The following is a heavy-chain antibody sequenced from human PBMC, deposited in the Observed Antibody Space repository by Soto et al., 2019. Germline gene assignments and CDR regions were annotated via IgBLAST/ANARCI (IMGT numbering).Heavy chain of an antibody. CDR1: RYSFTSYW. J-gene: IGHJ4*02. CDR2: IYPGDSET. D-gene: IGHD3-3*01. CDR3: ARLGDGLNPYYFDS. V-gene: IGHV5-51*01. Sequence: GESLKISCKASRYSFTSYWIGWVRQKPGKGLEWMGIIYPGDSETRYSPSFQGQVTISADKSINTAYLQWSSLKASDTANYYCARLGDGLNPYYFDSWGQGTLVIVSS.